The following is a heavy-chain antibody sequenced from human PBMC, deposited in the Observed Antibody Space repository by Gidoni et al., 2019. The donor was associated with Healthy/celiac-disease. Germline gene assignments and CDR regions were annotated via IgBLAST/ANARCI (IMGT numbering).Heavy chain of an antibody. CDR2: IYYSGSN. D-gene: IGHD1-26*01. CDR1: GGSVSSGSYF. CDR3: ARGVVGVGGTAYYYYYGMDV. V-gene: IGHV4-61*01. Sequence: QVHPQESGPGLVKPPETLSLPCTVSGGSVSSGSYFSSWIRQLPGKGLEWFGYIYYSGSNNYSPSLKSRVTITVDTSKNQFSLKLSSVTAADTAMYYWARGVVGVGGTAYYYYYGMDVWGQGTTVTVSS. J-gene: IGHJ6*02.